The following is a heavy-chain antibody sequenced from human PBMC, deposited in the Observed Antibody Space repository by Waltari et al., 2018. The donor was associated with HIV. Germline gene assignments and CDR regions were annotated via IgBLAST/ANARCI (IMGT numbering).Heavy chain of an antibody. CDR1: GFTFSSYG. D-gene: IGHD3-22*01. CDR3: AKDPYYYDSSGYADYFDY. J-gene: IGHJ4*02. Sequence: QVQLVESGGGVVQPGRSLRLSCAASGFTFSSYGMHWVRQAPGKGLAWVAVISYDGSNKYYADSVKGRFTISRDNSKNTLYLQMNSLRAEDTAVYYCAKDPYYYDSSGYADYFDYWGQGTLVTVSS. CDR2: ISYDGSNK. V-gene: IGHV3-30*18.